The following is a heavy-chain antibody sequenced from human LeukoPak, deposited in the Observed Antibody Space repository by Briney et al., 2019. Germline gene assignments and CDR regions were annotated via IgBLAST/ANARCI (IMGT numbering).Heavy chain of an antibody. CDR1: GFTFSSYS. CDR3: ARAPIVVVPAAPQLGYYYYMDV. D-gene: IGHD2-2*01. Sequence: GGSLRLSCAASGFTFSSYSMNWVRQAPGKGLVWVSSISSSSSYIYYADSVKGRFAISRDNAKNSLYLQMNSLRAEDTAVYYCARAPIVVVPAAPQLGYYYYMDVWGKGTTVTVSS. CDR2: ISSSSSYI. J-gene: IGHJ6*03. V-gene: IGHV3-21*01.